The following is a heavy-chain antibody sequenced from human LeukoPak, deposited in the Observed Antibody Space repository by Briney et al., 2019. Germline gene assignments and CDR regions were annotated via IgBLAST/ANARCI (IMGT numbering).Heavy chain of an antibody. CDR2: IYHSGST. J-gene: IGHJ4*02. CDR1: GGSISSSNW. CDR3: ARDLVYSSGWYEVDY. Sequence: SETLSLTCAVSGGSISSSNWWSWVRQPPGKGLEWIGEIYHSGSTNYNPSLKSRVTISVDKSKNQFPLKLSSVTAADTAVYYCARDLVYSSGWYEVDYWGQGTLVTVSS. V-gene: IGHV4-4*02. D-gene: IGHD6-19*01.